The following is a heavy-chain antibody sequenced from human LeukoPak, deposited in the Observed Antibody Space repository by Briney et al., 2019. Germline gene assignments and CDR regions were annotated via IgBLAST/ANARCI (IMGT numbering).Heavy chain of an antibody. CDR3: ARHLCYYDSSGYYYYYGMDV. D-gene: IGHD3-22*01. CDR2: IYYSGST. CDR1: GGSISSYY. Sequence: PSETLSLTCTVSGGSISSYYWSWIRQPPGKGLKWIGYIYYSGSTNYNPSLKSRVTISVDTSKNQFSLKLSSVTAADTAVYYCARHLCYYDSSGYYYYYGMDVWGQGTTVTVSS. V-gene: IGHV4-59*08. J-gene: IGHJ6*02.